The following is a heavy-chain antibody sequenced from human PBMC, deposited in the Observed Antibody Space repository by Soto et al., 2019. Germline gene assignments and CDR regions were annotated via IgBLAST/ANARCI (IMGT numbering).Heavy chain of an antibody. CDR1: GFTFSSYS. D-gene: IGHD6-19*01. V-gene: IGHV3-48*02. J-gene: IGHJ5*02. CDR2: ISSSSSTI. CDR3: ARKAYSSGLNWFDP. Sequence: EVQLVESGGGLVQPGGSLRLSCAASGFTFSSYSMNWVRQAPGKGLEWVSYISSSSSTIYYADSVKGRFTISRDNAKNSLYLQINSLRDEDTAVYYCARKAYSSGLNWFDPGGQGTLVTVSS.